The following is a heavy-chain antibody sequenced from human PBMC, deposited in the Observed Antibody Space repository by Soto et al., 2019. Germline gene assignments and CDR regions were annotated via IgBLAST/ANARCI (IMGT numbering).Heavy chain of an antibody. CDR2: IYYSGST. V-gene: IGHV4-31*03. J-gene: IGHJ5*02. CDR3: ARDHRPDYGSGNKRGVNWCDP. D-gene: IGHD3-10*01. CDR1: GGSISSGGYY. Sequence: QVQLQESGPGLVKPSQTLSLTCTVSGGSISSGGYYRSWIRQHPGTGLEGIGYIYYSGSTYYNPSLKSRVTISVDTSENQVSLKLSSVTAADTAVYYCARDHRPDYGSGNKRGVNWCDPWGQGTLVTVSS.